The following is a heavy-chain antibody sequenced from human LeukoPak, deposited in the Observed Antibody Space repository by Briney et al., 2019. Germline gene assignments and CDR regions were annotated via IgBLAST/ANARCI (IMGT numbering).Heavy chain of an antibody. CDR2: IRNDGSNK. J-gene: IGHJ4*02. CDR1: GGTFSSYA. Sequence: SCKASGGTFSSYAISWVRQAPGQGLEWVAFIRNDGSNKYYADSVKGRFTISRDNSKNTLYLQMNSLRAEDTAVYYCAKLLSNSGRFLYWGQGTLVTVSS. D-gene: IGHD4-23*01. CDR3: AKLLSNSGRFLY. V-gene: IGHV3-30*02.